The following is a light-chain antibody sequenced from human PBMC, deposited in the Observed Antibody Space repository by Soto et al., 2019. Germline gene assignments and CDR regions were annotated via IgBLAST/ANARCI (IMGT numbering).Light chain of an antibody. CDR2: GAS. V-gene: IGKV3D-15*01. J-gene: IGKJ5*01. CDR3: QQYNNWPLT. Sequence: TQSPSFLSASVGDRVTITCRASQSISSYLNWHQQRPGQAPRLLIYGASTRATGVPARFSGGGSGTEFTLTITSLQSEDFAVYWCQQYNNWPLTFGPGTRLEIK. CDR1: QSISSY.